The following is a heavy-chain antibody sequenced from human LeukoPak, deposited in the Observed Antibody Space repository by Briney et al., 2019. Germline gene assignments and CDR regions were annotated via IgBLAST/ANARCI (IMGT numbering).Heavy chain of an antibody. CDR3: ARHAVLEPVWFDP. D-gene: IGHD3-3*02. V-gene: IGHV4-39*07. Sequence: KPSETLSLTCTVSGGSISSSSYYWGWIRQPPGKGLEWIGSIYYSGSTYYDPSLKSRVTISVDTSKNQFSLKQSSVTAADTAVYYCARHAVLEPVWFDPWGQGTLVTVSS. J-gene: IGHJ5*02. CDR1: GGSISSSSYY. CDR2: IYYSGST.